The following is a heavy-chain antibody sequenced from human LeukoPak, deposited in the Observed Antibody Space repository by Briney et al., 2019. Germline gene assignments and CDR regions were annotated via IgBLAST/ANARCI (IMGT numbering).Heavy chain of an antibody. J-gene: IGHJ4*02. V-gene: IGHV3-30*02. Sequence: GGSLRLSCAASGFTFSSYGMHWVRQAPGKGLEWVAFIRYDGSNKYYADSVRGRFTLSRDNSKNTLYLQMNSLRAEDTAVYYCAKDSSVYYYDSRTLDYWGQGTLVTVSS. CDR1: GFTFSSYG. D-gene: IGHD3-22*01. CDR2: IRYDGSNK. CDR3: AKDSSVYYYDSRTLDY.